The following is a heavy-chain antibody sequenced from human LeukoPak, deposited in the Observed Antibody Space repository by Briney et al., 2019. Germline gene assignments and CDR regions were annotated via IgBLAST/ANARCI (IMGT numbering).Heavy chain of an antibody. CDR3: ARGADSGYSSDN. CDR2: INSDGRST. CDR1: GFTFSNYR. V-gene: IGHV3-74*01. Sequence: GGSLRLSCAASGFTFSNYRMHWVRQAPGKGLVWVSRINSDGRSTNYADSVKGRFTISRDNAKNTLYLQMNRLRAEDTAVYYCARGADSGYSSDNWGQGTLVSVSS. D-gene: IGHD3-9*01. J-gene: IGHJ4*02.